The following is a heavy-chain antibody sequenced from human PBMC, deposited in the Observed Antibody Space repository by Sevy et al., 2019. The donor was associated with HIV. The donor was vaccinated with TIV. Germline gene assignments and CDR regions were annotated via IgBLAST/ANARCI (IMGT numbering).Heavy chain of an antibody. CDR2: IWADGTKK. Sequence: GGSLRLSCAASGFTFTNYGMHWVRQAPGKGLEWVAVIWADGTKKYYADSVKGRFTISRDNSKNTLYLQMSSLRPEDTAVYYCASDSNGNSNEQAPGSWGQGTLVTVSS. J-gene: IGHJ5*02. CDR3: ASDSNGNSNEQAPGS. CDR1: GFTFTNYG. V-gene: IGHV3-33*08. D-gene: IGHD5-18*01.